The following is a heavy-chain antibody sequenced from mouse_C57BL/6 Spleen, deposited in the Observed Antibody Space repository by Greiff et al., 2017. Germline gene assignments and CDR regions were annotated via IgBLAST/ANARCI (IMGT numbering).Heavy chain of an antibody. CDR1: GYTFTDYE. D-gene: IGHD3-2*02. CDR3: TQKRQLRLRASMDY. J-gene: IGHJ4*01. Sequence: QVQLQQSGAELVRPGASVTLSCKASGYTFTDYEMHWVKQTPVHGLEWIGAIDPETGGTAYNQKLKGKAILTADKSSSTAYMELLSLTSDDSAVYYCTQKRQLRLRASMDYWGQGTSVTVSS. CDR2: IDPETGGT. V-gene: IGHV1-15*01.